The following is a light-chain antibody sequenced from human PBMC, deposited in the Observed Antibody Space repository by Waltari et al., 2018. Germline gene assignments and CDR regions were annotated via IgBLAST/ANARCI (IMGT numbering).Light chain of an antibody. CDR2: GVN. CDR1: SGDVGDYNH. J-gene: IGLJ1*01. CDR3: SSYTSSGTYV. V-gene: IGLV2-14*01. Sequence: QSALTQPASVSGSPGQSITISCTETSGDVGDYNHVSWYQQPPGKAPKLMIYGVNNRPSGISNRFSGSKSGNTASLTISGLQAEDEADYYCSSYTSSGTYVFGVGTKVTVL.